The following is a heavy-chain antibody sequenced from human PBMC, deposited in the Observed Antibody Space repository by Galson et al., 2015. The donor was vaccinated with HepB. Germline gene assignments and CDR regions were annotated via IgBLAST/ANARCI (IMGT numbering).Heavy chain of an antibody. Sequence: SLRLSCATSGFTFSSYGMHWARQAPGKGLEWVAVISYDGSNKYYADSVKGRFTISRDNSKNTLYLKMNSLRAEDTAVYYCARGLGATARGGDYWGQGTLVTVSS. D-gene: IGHD1-26*01. CDR3: ARGLGATARGGDY. CDR1: GFTFSSYG. CDR2: ISYDGSNK. V-gene: IGHV3-30*03. J-gene: IGHJ4*02.